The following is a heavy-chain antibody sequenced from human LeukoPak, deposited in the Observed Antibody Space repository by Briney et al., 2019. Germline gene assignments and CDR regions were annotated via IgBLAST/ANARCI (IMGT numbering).Heavy chain of an antibody. Sequence: PSETLSLTCAVYGGSFSGYYWSWIRQPPGKGLEWIGEINHSGSTNYNPSLKSRVTISVDTSKNQFSLKLSSVTAADTAVYYRARTSLWWLWSAFDIWGQGTMVTVSS. CDR3: ARTSLWWLWSAFDI. CDR1: GGSFSGYY. J-gene: IGHJ3*02. V-gene: IGHV4-34*01. D-gene: IGHD5-12*01. CDR2: INHSGST.